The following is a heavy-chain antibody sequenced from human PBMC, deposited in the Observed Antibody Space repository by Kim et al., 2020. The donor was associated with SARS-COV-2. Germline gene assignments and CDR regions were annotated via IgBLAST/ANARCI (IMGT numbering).Heavy chain of an antibody. J-gene: IGHJ4*02. Sequence: YNPSLKSRVTISVDSSKKQCSRRLSSVTAADTAVYYCASASSGSYPQFDYWGQGTLVTVSS. V-gene: IGHV4-4*09. CDR3: ASASSGSYPQFDY. D-gene: IGHD6-19*01.